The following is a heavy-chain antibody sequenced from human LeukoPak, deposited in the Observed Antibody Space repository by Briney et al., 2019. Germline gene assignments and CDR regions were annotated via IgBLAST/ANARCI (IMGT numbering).Heavy chain of an antibody. CDR2: ISSSGSTI. V-gene: IGHV3-11*01. J-gene: IGHJ6*02. CDR3: ARVEKNYDFWSGYPDYYYGMDV. CDR1: GFTFSDYY. Sequence: GGSLRLSCAASGFTFSDYYMSWVRQAPGKGLEWVSYISSSGSTIYYADSVKGRFTISRDNAKNSLYLQMNSPRAEDTAVYYCARVEKNYDFWSGYPDYYYGMDVWGQGTTVTVSS. D-gene: IGHD3-3*01.